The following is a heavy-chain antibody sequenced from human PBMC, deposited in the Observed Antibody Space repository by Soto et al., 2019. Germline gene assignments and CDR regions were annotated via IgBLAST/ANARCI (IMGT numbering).Heavy chain of an antibody. CDR3: ARDLRSSGWYYPLY. CDR1: GFTFSSYA. Sequence: GGSLRLSCAASGFTFSSYAMSWVRQAPGKGLEWVSAISGSGGSTYYADSVKGRFTISRDYSNNTLYLQMNSLRAEDTAVYYCARDLRSSGWYYPLYGGQGALVAVSS. J-gene: IGHJ4*02. D-gene: IGHD6-19*01. V-gene: IGHV3-23*01. CDR2: ISGSGGST.